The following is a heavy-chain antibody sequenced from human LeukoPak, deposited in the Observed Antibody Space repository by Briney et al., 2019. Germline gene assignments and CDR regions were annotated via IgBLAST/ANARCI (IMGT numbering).Heavy chain of an antibody. CDR2: ISGYNGNT. Sequence: ASVKVSCKASGYTFTSYGINWVRQAPGQGLEWMGWISGYNGNTNYARKLQGRVTMTTDTSTSTVYMELRSLRSDDTAVYYCARGYYDILTGYYMGGYYYGMDVWGKGTTVTVSS. J-gene: IGHJ6*04. V-gene: IGHV1-18*04. D-gene: IGHD3-9*01. CDR3: ARGYYDILTGYYMGGYYYGMDV. CDR1: GYTFTSYG.